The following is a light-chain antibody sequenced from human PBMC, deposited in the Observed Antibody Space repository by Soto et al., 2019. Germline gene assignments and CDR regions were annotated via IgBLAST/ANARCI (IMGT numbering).Light chain of an antibody. CDR1: QDIRND. Sequence: AIQMTQSPSSLSASVGDRVTITCRASQDIRNDLGWYQHKTGKAPKLLIYGASTLQSGLPSRFSGRGSGTDFTLTISSLQHEDFATYYWLQDYNYPRTFGQGTKLEIK. CDR2: GAS. J-gene: IGKJ2*01. V-gene: IGKV1-6*01. CDR3: LQDYNYPRT.